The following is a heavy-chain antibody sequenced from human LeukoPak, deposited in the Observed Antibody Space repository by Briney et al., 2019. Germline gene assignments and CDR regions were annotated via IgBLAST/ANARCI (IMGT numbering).Heavy chain of an antibody. V-gene: IGHV3-30*18. CDR1: GFTFSSYG. CDR3: AKEDTAMVYYYGMDV. CDR2: ISYDGSNK. J-gene: IGHJ6*02. Sequence: PGGSLRLSCAASGFTFSSYGMHWVRQAPGKGLEWVAVISYDGSNKYYADSVKGRFTISRDNSKNMLYLQMNSLRAEDTAVYYCAKEDTAMVYYYGMDVWGQGTTVTVSS. D-gene: IGHD5-18*01.